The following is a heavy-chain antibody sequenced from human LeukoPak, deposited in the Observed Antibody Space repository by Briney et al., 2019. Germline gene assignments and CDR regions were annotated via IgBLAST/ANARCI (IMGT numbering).Heavy chain of an antibody. V-gene: IGHV3-21*01. CDR1: GFTFSRYS. D-gene: IGHD2-15*01. Sequence: GGSLRLSCVASGFTFSRYSMNWVRQAPGQGLEWVSSISSSSDYIYHADSVNGRFTISRDNAKNSVYLQINSLRADDTAVYYCARDATQLLIASGPFYYFDSWGQGTLVTVSP. CDR2: ISSSSDYI. J-gene: IGHJ4*02. CDR3: ARDATQLLIASGPFYYFDS.